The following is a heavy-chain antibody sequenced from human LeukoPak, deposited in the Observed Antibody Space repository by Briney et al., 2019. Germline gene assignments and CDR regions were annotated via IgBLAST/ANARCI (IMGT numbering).Heavy chain of an antibody. Sequence: ASVKVSCKASGYTFTGYYVHWVRQAPGQGLEWMGWINPNSGGTNYAQKFQGRVTMTRDTSISTAYMELSRLRSDDTAVYYCAWDSSGYYYFDYWGQGTLVTVSS. CDR3: AWDSSGYYYFDY. J-gene: IGHJ4*02. D-gene: IGHD3-22*01. V-gene: IGHV1-2*02. CDR2: INPNSGGT. CDR1: GYTFTGYY.